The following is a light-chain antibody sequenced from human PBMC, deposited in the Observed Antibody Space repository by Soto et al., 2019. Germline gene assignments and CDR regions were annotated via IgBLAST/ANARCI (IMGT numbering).Light chain of an antibody. V-gene: IGKV3-20*01. CDR1: ASLSTNS. Sequence: EIVLTQSPGTLSLSPGERATLSCRASASLSTNSLAWYQQKPGQPPRLLIYAASTRHTDIPDRFTGSGSGTDFALTISRLEPEDFAVYYCQQYDTYWTFGQGTKVEIK. CDR2: AAS. J-gene: IGKJ1*01. CDR3: QQYDTYWT.